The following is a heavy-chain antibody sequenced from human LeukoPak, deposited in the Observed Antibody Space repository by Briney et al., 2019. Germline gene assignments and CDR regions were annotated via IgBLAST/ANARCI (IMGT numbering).Heavy chain of an antibody. J-gene: IGHJ6*03. CDR1: GGSISSNSYY. V-gene: IGHV4-39*01. Sequence: SETLSLTCAVSGGSISSNSYYWGWIRQPPGKGLEWIGSIYYSGSTYYNPSLKSRVTISVDTSKNQFSLKLSSVTAADTAVYYCARVYGSGSYSNGYYYYYMDVWGKGTTVSISS. CDR2: IYYSGST. CDR3: ARVYGSGSYSNGYYYYYMDV. D-gene: IGHD3-10*01.